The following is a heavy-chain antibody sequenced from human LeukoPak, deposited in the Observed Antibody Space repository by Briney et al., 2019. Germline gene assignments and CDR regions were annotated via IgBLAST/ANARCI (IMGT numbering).Heavy chain of an antibody. J-gene: IGHJ4*02. CDR3: TSGSYYQFDY. D-gene: IGHD1-26*01. CDR2: IYYSGST. CDR1: GGSISSYY. Sequence: RSETLSLTCTVSGGSISSYYWSWIRQRPGKGLEWIGYIYYSGSTNYNPSLKSRVTISVDTSKNQFSLKLSSVTAADTAVYYCTSGSYYQFDYWGQGTLVTVSS. V-gene: IGHV4-59*01.